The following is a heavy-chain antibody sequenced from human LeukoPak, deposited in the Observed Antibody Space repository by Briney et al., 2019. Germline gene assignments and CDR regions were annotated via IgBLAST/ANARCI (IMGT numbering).Heavy chain of an antibody. D-gene: IGHD3-22*01. CDR2: ISWNSGSI. J-gene: IGHJ4*02. CDR1: GFTFDDYA. Sequence: GRSLRLSCAASGFTFDDYAMHWVRQAPGKGLEWVSGISWNSGSIGYADSVKGRFTISRDNAKNSLYLQMNSLRAEDMALYYCAKDRYYDSSGYIDYRGQGTLVTVSS. V-gene: IGHV3-9*03. CDR3: AKDRYYDSSGYIDY.